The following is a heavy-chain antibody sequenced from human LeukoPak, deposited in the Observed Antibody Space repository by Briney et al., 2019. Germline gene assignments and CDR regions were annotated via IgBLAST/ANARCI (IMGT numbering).Heavy chain of an antibody. V-gene: IGHV3-23*01. D-gene: IGHD1-26*01. CDR2: ISGSGGST. J-gene: IGHJ4*02. CDR1: GFTFSSYG. Sequence: QSGGSLRLSCAASGFTFSSYGMSWVRQAPGKGLEWVSAISGSGGSTYYADSVKGRFTISRDNSKNTLYLQMNSLRAEDTAVYYCAKYGGSYWDFDYWGQGTLVTVSS. CDR3: AKYGGSYWDFDY.